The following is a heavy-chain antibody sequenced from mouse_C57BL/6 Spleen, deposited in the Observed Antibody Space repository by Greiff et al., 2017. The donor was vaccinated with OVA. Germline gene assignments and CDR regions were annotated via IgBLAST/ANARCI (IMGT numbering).Heavy chain of an antibody. J-gene: IGHJ2*01. Sequence: EVQLQESGPELVKPGASVKMSCKASGYTFTDYNMHWVKQSHGKSLEWIGYINPNNGGTSYNQKFKGKATLTVNKSSSTAYMELRSLTSEYSAVYYCARGLPDYFDYWGQGTTLTVSS. CDR2: INPNNGGT. CDR3: ARGLPDYFDY. CDR1: GYTFTDYN. V-gene: IGHV1-22*01.